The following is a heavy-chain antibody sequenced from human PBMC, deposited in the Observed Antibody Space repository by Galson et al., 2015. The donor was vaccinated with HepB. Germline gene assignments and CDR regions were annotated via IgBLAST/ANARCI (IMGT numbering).Heavy chain of an antibody. CDR2: ISYDGSTN. CDR3: ARAGYKANGGYSHY. J-gene: IGHJ4*02. Sequence: SLRLSCASSGFTFGSYALHWVRQAPGKGLEWVAVISYDGSTNNSASSVNGRYTLSKDNSNTTLYLQVNSLQADAPAVYYCARAGYKANGGYSHYWGQGTLVTVSS. D-gene: IGHD3-22*01. V-gene: IGHV3-30-3*01. CDR1: GFTFGSYA.